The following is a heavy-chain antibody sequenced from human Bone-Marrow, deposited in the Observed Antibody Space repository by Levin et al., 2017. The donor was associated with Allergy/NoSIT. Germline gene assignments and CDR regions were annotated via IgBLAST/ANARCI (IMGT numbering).Heavy chain of an antibody. CDR3: ARGASGIAAAGIFDY. D-gene: IGHD6-13*01. V-gene: IGHV4-59*01. Sequence: SETLSLTCTVSGGSISSYYWSWIRQPPGKGLERIGYIYYSGSTNYNPSLKSRVTISVDTSKNQFSLKLSSVTAADTAVYYCARGASGIAAAGIFDYWGQGTLVTVSS. J-gene: IGHJ4*02. CDR2: IYYSGST. CDR1: GGSISSYY.